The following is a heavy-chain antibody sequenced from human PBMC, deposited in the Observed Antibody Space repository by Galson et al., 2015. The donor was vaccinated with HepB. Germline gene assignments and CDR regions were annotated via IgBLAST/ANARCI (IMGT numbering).Heavy chain of an antibody. D-gene: IGHD3-10*01. V-gene: IGHV3-11*01. CDR2: ISGGAGTI. Sequence: SLRLSCAASGFTFNDYYMNWIRQAPGKGLEWISYISGGAGTIDNAKNSLYLQMNSLRAEDTAVYYCARDRGVRGVIDYWGQGTLVTVSS. J-gene: IGHJ4*02. CDR1: GFTFNDYY. CDR3: ARDRGVRGVIDY.